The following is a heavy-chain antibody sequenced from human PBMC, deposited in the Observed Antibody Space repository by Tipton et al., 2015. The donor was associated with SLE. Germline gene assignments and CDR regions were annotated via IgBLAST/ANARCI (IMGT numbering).Heavy chain of an antibody. CDR1: GDSISSGLYY. J-gene: IGHJ3*01. V-gene: IGHV4-61*02. CDR2: IYTSGST. D-gene: IGHD1-14*01. CDR3: ARDQFATVGAFDL. Sequence: TPSLTCTVSGDSISSGLYYWSWIRQPAGKGLEWIGRIYTSGSTNYHTSLRSRVTVSLDTSKNQISLNLTSVTAADTALYFCARDQFATVGAFDLWGQGTMVTVSS.